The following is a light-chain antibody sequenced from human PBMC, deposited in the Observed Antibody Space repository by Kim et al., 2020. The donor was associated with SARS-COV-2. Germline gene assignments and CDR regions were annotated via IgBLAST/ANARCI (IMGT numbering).Light chain of an antibody. Sequence: WSQGERATRFGRASQSVSSYLAWYQQKPGQAPRLLIYDASNRATGIPARCSGSGSGTDFTLTISSLEPEDFAVYYCQQRSNWPPYTFGQGTKLEIK. V-gene: IGKV3-11*01. CDR3: QQRSNWPPYT. J-gene: IGKJ2*01. CDR1: QSVSSY. CDR2: DAS.